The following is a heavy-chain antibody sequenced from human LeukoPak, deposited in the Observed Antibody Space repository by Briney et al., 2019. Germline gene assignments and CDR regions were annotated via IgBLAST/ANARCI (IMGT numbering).Heavy chain of an antibody. Sequence: KPSETLSLTCTVSGYSISSGYYWARIRQPPGKGLQWIGNIYHSGNTYYNPSLKSRVSISVDTSKNQFSLKLSSVTAADTAVYYCARVVLMVYALYYFDYWGQGTLVTVSS. D-gene: IGHD2-8*01. V-gene: IGHV4-38-2*02. CDR1: GYSISSGYY. CDR3: ARVVLMVYALYYFDY. CDR2: IYHSGNT. J-gene: IGHJ4*02.